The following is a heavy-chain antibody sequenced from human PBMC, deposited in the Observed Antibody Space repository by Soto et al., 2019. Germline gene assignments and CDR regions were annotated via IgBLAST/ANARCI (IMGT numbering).Heavy chain of an antibody. Sequence: GGSLRLSCAASGFTFGGSAMHWVRQASGKGLEWVGHIRSKTNSYATAYAESVKGRFTISRDDSMNTAYLQMSSLKTEDTAVYFCTRQTDAVQWLVVPTDYNFDYWGQGTLVTVSS. J-gene: IGHJ4*02. CDR1: GFTFGGSA. CDR3: TRQTDAVQWLVVPTDYNFDY. D-gene: IGHD6-19*01. V-gene: IGHV3-73*01. CDR2: IRSKTNSYAT.